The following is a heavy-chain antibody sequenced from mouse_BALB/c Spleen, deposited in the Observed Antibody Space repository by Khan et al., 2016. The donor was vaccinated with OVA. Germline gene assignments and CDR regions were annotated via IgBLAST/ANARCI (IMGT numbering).Heavy chain of an antibody. V-gene: IGHV5-6-5*01. CDR2: ISSGGST. CDR1: GFTFSSYA. D-gene: IGHD1-1*01. Sequence: EVELVESGGGLVKPGGSLKLSCAASGFTFSSYAMSWVRQTPEKRLEWVASISSGGSTYYPDSVKGRLTIFRDNARNILYLQMSSLRSEDTAMYYSAKYYYYGTWYFDVWGAGTTVTVSS. J-gene: IGHJ1*01. CDR3: AKYYYYGTWYFDV.